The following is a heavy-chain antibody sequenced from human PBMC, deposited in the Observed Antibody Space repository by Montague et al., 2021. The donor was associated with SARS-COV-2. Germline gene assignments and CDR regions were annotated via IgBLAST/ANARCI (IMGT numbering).Heavy chain of an antibody. D-gene: IGHD3-3*01. CDR2: IHYSGST. CDR1: GGSISSTSYY. Sequence: SETLSLTCTVSGGSISSTSYYWGWIRQPPGKGLEWIGSIHYSGSTSYNPSLKSRVTISIDTSKNRFSLRVNSVTAADSAVYFCARRPGASYYVFWSGGFDIWGQGTMVTVS. J-gene: IGHJ3*02. V-gene: IGHV4-39*01. CDR3: ARRPGASYYVFWSGGFDI.